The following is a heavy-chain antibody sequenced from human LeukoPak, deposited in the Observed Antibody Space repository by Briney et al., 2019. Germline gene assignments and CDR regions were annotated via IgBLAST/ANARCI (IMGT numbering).Heavy chain of an antibody. D-gene: IGHD1-26*01. Sequence: SETLSLTCTVSGGSISSSSYYWGWIRQPPGKGLEWIGSIYYSGSTYYNPPLKSRVTISVDTSKNQFSLKLSSVTAADTAVYYCARPLPIVGATRWAFDIWGQGTMVTVSS. CDR2: IYYSGST. V-gene: IGHV4-39*01. J-gene: IGHJ3*02. CDR1: GGSISSSSYY. CDR3: ARPLPIVGATRWAFDI.